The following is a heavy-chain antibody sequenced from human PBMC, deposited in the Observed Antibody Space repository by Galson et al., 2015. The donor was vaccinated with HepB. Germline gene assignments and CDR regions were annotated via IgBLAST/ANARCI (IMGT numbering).Heavy chain of an antibody. D-gene: IGHD1-26*01. CDR3: ARGGGGYKGVDY. Sequence: SLRLSCAASGFTFSSYAMHWVRQAPGKGLEWVAVISYDGSNKYYADSVKGRFTISRDNSKNTLYLQMNSLRAEDTAVYYCARGGGGYKGVDYWGQGTLVTVSS. V-gene: IGHV3-30*04. CDR2: ISYDGSNK. J-gene: IGHJ4*02. CDR1: GFTFSSYA.